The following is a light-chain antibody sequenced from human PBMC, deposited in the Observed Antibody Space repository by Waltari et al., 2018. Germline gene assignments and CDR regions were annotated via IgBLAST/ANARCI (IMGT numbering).Light chain of an antibody. CDR3: QQRYDWPQDPT. V-gene: IGKV3-11*01. Sequence: IVWTQSPATLSFSPGERATLSCRASQNVVTSLAWYQQKPGQTPRLLIYAAATRATGIPARFSGSGFGTEFTLTISSLEPEDSAVYYCQQRYDWPQDPTFGGGTKVEIK. J-gene: IGKJ4*01. CDR2: AAA. CDR1: QNVVTS.